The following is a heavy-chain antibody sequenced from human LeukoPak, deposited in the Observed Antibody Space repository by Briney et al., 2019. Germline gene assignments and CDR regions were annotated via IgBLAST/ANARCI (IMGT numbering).Heavy chain of an antibody. CDR3: ARAQEGCSRASCYLEP. CDR2: MHHSGRT. D-gene: IGHD2-2*01. V-gene: IGHV4-4*02. J-gene: IGHJ5*02. Sequence: SGTLSLTCAISGASISSTNWWIWVRQPPGKGPEWIGEMHHSGRTNYNPSLKSRITISVDKSKNQVFLRLNSVAAADTALYYCARAQEGCSRASCYLEPWGQGTLVTVSS. CDR1: GASISSTNW.